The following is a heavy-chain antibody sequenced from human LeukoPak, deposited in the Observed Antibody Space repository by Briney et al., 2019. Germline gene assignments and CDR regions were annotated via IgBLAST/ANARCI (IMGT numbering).Heavy chain of an antibody. CDR3: AKDGSGSYYFDYYYYYGMGV. J-gene: IGHJ6*04. D-gene: IGHD3-10*01. V-gene: IGHV3-23*01. CDR2: ISGSGGST. Sequence: GGSLRLFCAAPGFTFSSYAMSWVRQAPGKGLEWVSAISGSGGSTYYADSVKGRFTISRDNSKNTLYLQMNSLRAEDTAVYYCAKDGSGSYYFDYYYYYGMGVWGKGTTVTVSS. CDR1: GFTFSSYA.